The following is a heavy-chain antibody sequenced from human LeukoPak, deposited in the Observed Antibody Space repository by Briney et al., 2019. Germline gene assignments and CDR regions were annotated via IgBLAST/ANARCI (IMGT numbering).Heavy chain of an antibody. J-gene: IGHJ4*02. D-gene: IGHD3-3*01. CDR2: IYYSGST. Sequence: SETLSLTCTVSGGSISSSSYYWGWIRQPPGKGLEWIGRIYYSGSTYYNPSLKSRVTISVDTSKNQFSLKLSSVTAADTAVYYCARSYYDLRWGFDDWGQGTLVTVSS. CDR3: ARSYYDLRWGFDD. V-gene: IGHV4-39*01. CDR1: GGSISSSSYY.